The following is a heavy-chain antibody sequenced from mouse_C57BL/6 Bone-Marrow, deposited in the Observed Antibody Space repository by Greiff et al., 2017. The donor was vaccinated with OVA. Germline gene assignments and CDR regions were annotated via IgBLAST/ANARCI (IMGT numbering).Heavy chain of an antibody. J-gene: IGHJ2*01. D-gene: IGHD1-1*01. CDR3: TRTKHYYGSSFYLDY. CDR2: IDPETGGT. CDR1: GYTFTDYE. V-gene: IGHV1-15*01. Sequence: QVQLQQSGAELVRPGASVTLSCKASGYTFTDYEMHWVKQTPVHGLEWIGAIDPETGGTAYNQKFKGKAILTADKSSSTAYMELRSLTSEDSAVYYCTRTKHYYGSSFYLDYWGQGTTLTVTS.